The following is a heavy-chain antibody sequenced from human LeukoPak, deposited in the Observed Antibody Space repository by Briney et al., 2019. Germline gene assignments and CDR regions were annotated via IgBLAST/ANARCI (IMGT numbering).Heavy chain of an antibody. Sequence: GGSLRLSCATSGFTFSNYWMHWVRQAPGKGLVWVSRINADGSGTSYADSVKGRFTISRDNAKNTLYLQMNSLRAEDTAVCYCARAPRCTTTSCFTGHWGQGTLVTVSS. CDR2: INADGSGT. V-gene: IGHV3-74*01. CDR1: GFTFSNYW. J-gene: IGHJ4*02. CDR3: ARAPRCTTTSCFTGH. D-gene: IGHD2-2*01.